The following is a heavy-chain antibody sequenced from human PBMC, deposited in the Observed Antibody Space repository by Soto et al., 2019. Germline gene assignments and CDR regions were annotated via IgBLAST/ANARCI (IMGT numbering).Heavy chain of an antibody. J-gene: IGHJ4*02. CDR2: ISYDGSNK. CDR3: APWFGAFDY. D-gene: IGHD3-10*01. Sequence: QVQLVESGGGVVQPGRSLRLSCAASGFTFSSYGMHWVRQAPGKGLEWVAVISYDGSNKYYADSVKGRFTTSRDNSKNTLYLQMNRLRAEDTAVYYCAPWFGAFDYWGQGTLVTVSS. V-gene: IGHV3-30*03. CDR1: GFTFSSYG.